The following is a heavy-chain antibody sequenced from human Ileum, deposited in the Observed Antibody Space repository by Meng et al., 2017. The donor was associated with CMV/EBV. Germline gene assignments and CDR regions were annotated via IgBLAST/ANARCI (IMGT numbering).Heavy chain of an antibody. V-gene: IGHV4-61*03. CDR3: ARRTSWSPSYFDY. D-gene: IGHD1-1*01. CDR2: IYYSGST. CDR1: GGSVSSVSYC. Sequence: VSGGSVSSVSYCWSWVRQPPGKGLEWIGYIYYSGSTNYNPSLKSRVTISVDTSKNHFSLNLSSVTAADTAVFYCARRTSWSPSYFDYWGQGSLVTVSS. J-gene: IGHJ4*02.